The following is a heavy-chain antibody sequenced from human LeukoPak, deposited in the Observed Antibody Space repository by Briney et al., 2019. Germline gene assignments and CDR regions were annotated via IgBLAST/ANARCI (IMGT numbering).Heavy chain of an antibody. Sequence: GSLRLSFEGSGFHFNGYGLDWVRPAPGKGLEWVGRIRSKGNYYATAYVESVKGRFIVSRDDSKRSAYLQMNDLKTEDTAVYYCTRSASVDIGGRPDFCYFDLWGRGTLVTVSS. D-gene: IGHD1-26*01. V-gene: IGHV3-73*01. CDR1: GFHFNGYG. CDR3: TRSASVDIGGRPDFCYFDL. CDR2: IRSKGNYYAT. J-gene: IGHJ2*01.